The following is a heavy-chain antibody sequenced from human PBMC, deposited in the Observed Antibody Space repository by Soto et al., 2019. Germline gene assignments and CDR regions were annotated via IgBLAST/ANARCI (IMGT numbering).Heavy chain of an antibody. D-gene: IGHD5-12*01. J-gene: IGHJ4*02. CDR1: GFTVSSNY. Sequence: TGGSLRLSCAASGFTVSSNYISWVRQAPGKGLEWVSVIYSGGSTYYADSVKGRFTISRDNSKNTLYLQMNSLRAEDTAVYYCAREVRRDGYNYLFWGQGTLVTVSS. V-gene: IGHV3-53*01. CDR2: IYSGGST. CDR3: AREVRRDGYNYLF.